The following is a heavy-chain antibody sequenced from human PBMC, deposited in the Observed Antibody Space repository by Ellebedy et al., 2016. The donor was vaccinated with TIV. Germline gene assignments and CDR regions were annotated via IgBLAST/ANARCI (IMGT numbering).Heavy chain of an antibody. Sequence: SVKVSXXASGGTFSSYAISWVRQAPGQGLEWMGGIIPIFGTANYAQKFQGRVTITADESTSTAYMELSSLRSEDTAVYYCASPAAMPARPHERGRQTQYYYYYGMDVWGQGTTVTVSS. CDR1: GGTFSSYA. CDR3: ASPAAMPARPHERGRQTQYYYYYGMDV. V-gene: IGHV1-69*13. D-gene: IGHD2-2*01. CDR2: IIPIFGTA. J-gene: IGHJ6*02.